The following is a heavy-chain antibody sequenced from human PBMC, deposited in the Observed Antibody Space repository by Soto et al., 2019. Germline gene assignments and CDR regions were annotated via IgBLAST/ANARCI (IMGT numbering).Heavy chain of an antibody. Sequence: ACVEVCSNATGCTLSSYAMRWVRQSHGKGLEWLGWINTHNGNTNYAQNLQGRVIMTADTSTSTAYMELRSLRSDDTAIYYCTREGSAPYYYYGMDAWGQGTTVTVSS. CDR2: INTHNGNT. D-gene: IGHD3-10*01. CDR1: GCTLSSYA. V-gene: IGHV1-18*01. CDR3: TREGSAPYYYYGMDA. J-gene: IGHJ6*02.